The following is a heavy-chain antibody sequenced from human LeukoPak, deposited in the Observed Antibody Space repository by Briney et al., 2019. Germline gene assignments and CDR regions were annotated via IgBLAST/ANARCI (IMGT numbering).Heavy chain of an antibody. J-gene: IGHJ3*02. V-gene: IGHV4-59*08. D-gene: IGHD3-22*01. Sequence: SETLSLTCTVSVGSISNYFWSWIRRPPGKGLEWIGYIYYRGSTNYNPSLQSRVTISVDTSKNQFSLKLSSVTAADTAVYYCARPAVYDSTISDAFDIWGQGTMVTVSS. CDR3: ARPAVYDSTISDAFDI. CDR1: VGSISNYF. CDR2: IYYRGST.